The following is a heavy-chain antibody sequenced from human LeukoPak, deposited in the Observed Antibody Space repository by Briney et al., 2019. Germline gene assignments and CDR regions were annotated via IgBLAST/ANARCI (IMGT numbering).Heavy chain of an antibody. CDR1: GGSFSGYY. CDR2: INHSGST. CDR3: ARGIQLWRY. J-gene: IGHJ4*02. V-gene: IGHV4-34*01. D-gene: IGHD5-18*01. Sequence: SETLSLTCAVYGGSFSGYYWSWIRQPPGKGLEWIGEINHSGSTNYNPSLKSRVTISVDTSKNQFSLKLSSVTAADTAVYYCARGIQLWRYWGQGTLVTVS.